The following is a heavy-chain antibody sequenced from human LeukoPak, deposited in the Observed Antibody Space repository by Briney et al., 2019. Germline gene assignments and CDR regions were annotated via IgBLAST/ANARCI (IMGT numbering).Heavy chain of an antibody. J-gene: IGHJ4*02. Sequence: GASVKVSCKASGYTFTGYYMHWVRQAPGQGLEWMGWINPNSGGTNYAQKFQGRVTMTRDTSISTAYMELSRLRSDDTAVYYCARDFFGGEWLVGYWGQGTLVTVTS. V-gene: IGHV1-2*02. CDR3: ARDFFGGEWLVGY. D-gene: IGHD6-19*01. CDR2: INPNSGGT. CDR1: GYTFTGYY.